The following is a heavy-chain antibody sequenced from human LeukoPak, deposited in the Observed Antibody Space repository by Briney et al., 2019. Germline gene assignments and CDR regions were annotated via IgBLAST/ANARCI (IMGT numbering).Heavy chain of an antibody. CDR1: GFTFNSYW. J-gene: IGHJ5*02. D-gene: IGHD3-16*01. Sequence: HPGGSLRLSCVASGFTFNSYWMSWVRQAPGKGLEWVANIKKDGSEKNYVDSVKGRFTISRDNAKNSLYLQMDSLRAEDTAVYYCARFISLGAWGQGTLVTVSS. CDR3: ARFISLGA. CDR2: IKKDGSEK. V-gene: IGHV3-7*01.